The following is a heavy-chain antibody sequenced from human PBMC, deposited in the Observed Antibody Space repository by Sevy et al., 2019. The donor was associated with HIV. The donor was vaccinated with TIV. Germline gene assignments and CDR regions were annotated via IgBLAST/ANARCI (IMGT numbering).Heavy chain of an antibody. V-gene: IGHV3-48*03. CDR3: ARDLPPSATTVPHFDY. CDR1: GFTFSSYE. D-gene: IGHD4-17*01. Sequence: GGYLRLSCTASGFTFSSYEMNCVRQAPGKGLEWVSYISNSGSTIHYSDSVKGRFTISRDNAKNSLYLQMNSLRAEDTAVYYCARDLPPSATTVPHFDYWGRGTLVTVSS. J-gene: IGHJ4*02. CDR2: ISNSGSTI.